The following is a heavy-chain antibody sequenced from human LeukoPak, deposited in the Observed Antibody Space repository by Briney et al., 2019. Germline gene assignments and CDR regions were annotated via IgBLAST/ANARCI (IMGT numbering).Heavy chain of an antibody. CDR3: ARDPLWFGERYYGMDV. Sequence: ASVKVSCKASGYTFTGYYMHWVRQPPGQGLEWMGWINPNSGGTNYAQKFQGRVTMTRDTSISTAYMELSRLRSDDTAVYYCARDPLWFGERYYGMDVWGQGTTVTVSS. CDR2: INPNSGGT. CDR1: GYTFTGYY. V-gene: IGHV1-2*02. J-gene: IGHJ6*02. D-gene: IGHD3-10*01.